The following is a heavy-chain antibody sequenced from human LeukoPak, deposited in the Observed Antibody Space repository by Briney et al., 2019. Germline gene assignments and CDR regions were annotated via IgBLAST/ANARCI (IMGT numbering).Heavy chain of an antibody. CDR1: GGSISSSSYY. Sequence: SETLSLTCTVSGGSISSSSYYWGWIRQPPGRGLEWIGCIYYSGSTYYNPSLKSRVTISVDTSKNQFSLKLSSVTAADTAVYYCASQLDYSNHRGVYYYYGMDVWGQDTTVTVSS. CDR3: ASQLDYSNHRGVYYYYGMDV. CDR2: IYYSGST. V-gene: IGHV4-39*07. J-gene: IGHJ6*02. D-gene: IGHD4-11*01.